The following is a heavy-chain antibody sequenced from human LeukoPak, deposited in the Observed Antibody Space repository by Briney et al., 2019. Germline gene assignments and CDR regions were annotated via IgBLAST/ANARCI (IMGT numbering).Heavy chain of an antibody. V-gene: IGHV3-72*01. J-gene: IGHJ3*02. CDR2: TRNEANIYTT. CDR1: GFTFSDHY. CDR3: ASPVGATTVRAFDI. Sequence: GGSLRLSCAVSGFTFSDHYMDWVRQAPGKGLEWVGRTRNEANIYTTKYAASVKGRFTISRDDSKNSLYLQMNSLKTEDTAVYYCASPVGATTVRAFDIWGQGTMVTVSS. D-gene: IGHD1-26*01.